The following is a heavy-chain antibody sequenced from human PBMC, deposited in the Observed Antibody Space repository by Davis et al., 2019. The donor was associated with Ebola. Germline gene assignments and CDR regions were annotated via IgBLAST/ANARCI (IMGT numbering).Heavy chain of an antibody. V-gene: IGHV4-39*07. CDR2: INHSGST. CDR1: GGSISSSSYY. D-gene: IGHD3-3*01. Sequence: MPSETLSLTCTVSGGSISSSSYYWGWIRQPPGKGLEWIGEINHSGSTNYNPSLKSRVTISVDTSKNQFSLKLSSVTAADTAVYYCARVGYDFWSGYNNWFDPWGQGTLVTVSS. CDR3: ARVGYDFWSGYNNWFDP. J-gene: IGHJ5*02.